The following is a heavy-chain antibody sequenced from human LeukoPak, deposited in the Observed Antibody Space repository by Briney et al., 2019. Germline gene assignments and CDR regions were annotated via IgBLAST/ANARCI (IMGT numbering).Heavy chain of an antibody. CDR2: IRSKANSYAT. V-gene: IGHV3-73*01. CDR1: GFPYSGLD. Sequence: GGSLGLSRVVSGFPYSGLDTYGVSQASGKGLEWVGHIRSKANSYATAYAASVKGRFTISRDDSKNTAYLQMNSLKSEDTAVYYCARASMRMTGAGLVDYWGQGTLVTVSS. D-gene: IGHD6-13*01. J-gene: IGHJ4*02. CDR3: ARASMRMTGAGLVDY.